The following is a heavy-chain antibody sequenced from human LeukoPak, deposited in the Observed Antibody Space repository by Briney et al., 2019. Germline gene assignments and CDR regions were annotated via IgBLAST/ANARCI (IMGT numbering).Heavy chain of an antibody. Sequence: GGSLRLSCAASGFTFSSYGMHWVRQAPGKGLEWVAVISYDGSNKYYADSVKGRFTISRDNSKNTLYLQMNSLRAEDTAVYYCAKGLELGPFDYWGQGTLVTVSS. CDR2: ISYDGSNK. CDR3: AKGLELGPFDY. D-gene: IGHD7-27*01. V-gene: IGHV3-30*18. CDR1: GFTFSSYG. J-gene: IGHJ4*02.